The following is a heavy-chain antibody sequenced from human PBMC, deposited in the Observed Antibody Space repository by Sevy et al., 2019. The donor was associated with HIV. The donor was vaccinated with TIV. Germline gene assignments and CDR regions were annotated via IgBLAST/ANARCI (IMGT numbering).Heavy chain of an antibody. CDR1: GFTFRTHS. CDR3: AREPGYSSSSDFYYYGMDV. Sequence: GGSLRLSCVASGFTFRTHSMNWVRQAPGKGLEWISFISGSGSTISYADSAKGRFTVTRDNAQNSLSLQMNSLRDEDTAVYYWAREPGYSSSSDFYYYGMDVWGQGTTVTVSS. J-gene: IGHJ6*02. D-gene: IGHD6-6*01. CDR2: ISGSGSTI. V-gene: IGHV3-48*02.